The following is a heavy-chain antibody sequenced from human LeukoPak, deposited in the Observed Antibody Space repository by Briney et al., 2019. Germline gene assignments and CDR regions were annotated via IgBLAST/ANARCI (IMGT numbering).Heavy chain of an antibody. CDR3: AKDMSTTIFGAVSAFDP. J-gene: IGHJ5*02. CDR2: ISWNSGSI. V-gene: IGHV3-9*01. D-gene: IGHD3-3*01. Sequence: GRSLRLSCAASGFTFDDYAMHWVRQAPGKGLEWVSGISWNSGSIGYADSVKGRFTISRDNAKNSLYLQMNSLRAEDTALYYCAKDMSTTIFGAVSAFDPWGQGTLVTVSS. CDR1: GFTFDDYA.